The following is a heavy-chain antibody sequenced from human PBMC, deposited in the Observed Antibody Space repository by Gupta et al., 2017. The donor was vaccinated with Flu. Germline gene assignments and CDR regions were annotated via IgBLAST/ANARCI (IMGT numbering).Heavy chain of an antibody. J-gene: IGHJ4*02. D-gene: IGHD4-17*01. Sequence: QVLLVQSGAEVKKPGASVKVSCKASGYTFTSYDLNWVRQAPGQGLEWMGWMNPNSGNANYAQKFQGKVTMTRDTSISTAYMELHSLTSEDTAVYYCARELDATTVTPEAYWGLGTLVTVSS. CDR3: ARELDATTVTPEAY. CDR2: MNPNSGNA. CDR1: GYTFTSYD. V-gene: IGHV1-8*01.